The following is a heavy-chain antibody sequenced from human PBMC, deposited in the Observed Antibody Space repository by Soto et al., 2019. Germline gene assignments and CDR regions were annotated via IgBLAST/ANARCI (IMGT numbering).Heavy chain of an antibody. CDR1: GFSLSTSGVG. CDR2: IYWDDDK. V-gene: IGHV2-5*02. J-gene: IGHJ4*02. D-gene: IGHD2-2*01. Sequence: QITLKESGPTLVKPTQTLTLTCTFSGFSLSTSGVGVGWIRQPPGKALEWLALIYWDDDKRFSPSLKSRLTITKDTPRNQVVPTMTNMDPVDTATYYCAHKGGGCSGTSCPYYFDYWGQGTLVTVSS. CDR3: AHKGGGCSGTSCPYYFDY.